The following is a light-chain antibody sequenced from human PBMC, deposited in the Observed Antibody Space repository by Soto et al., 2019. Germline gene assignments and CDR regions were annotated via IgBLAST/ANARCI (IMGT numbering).Light chain of an antibody. CDR2: KAS. CDR1: QNIKNY. J-gene: IGKJ1*01. CDR3: QQYNTFWT. Sequence: DIQMTQSPSTLSASVGDRVTITCRASQNIKNYLSWYQHKPGRAPKLLIYKASGLESGVPSRFSGSGSGTEFTLTINGLQPDDFATYYCQQYNTFWTFGQGTKVDIK. V-gene: IGKV1-5*03.